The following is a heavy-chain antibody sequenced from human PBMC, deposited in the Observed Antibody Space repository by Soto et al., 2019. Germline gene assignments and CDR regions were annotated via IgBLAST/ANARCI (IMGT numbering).Heavy chain of an antibody. CDR2: IYYSGST. J-gene: IGHJ4*02. CDR3: ASTGRYCSSTSCYRDPYFDY. V-gene: IGHV4-31*03. Sequence: QVQLQESGPGLVKPSQTLSLTCTVSGGSISSGGYYWSWIRQHPGKGLEWIGYIYYSGSTYYNPSLKGRVTISVDTSKNQFSLKLSSVTAADTAVYYCASTGRYCSSTSCYRDPYFDYWGQGTLVTVSS. CDR1: GGSISSGGYY. D-gene: IGHD2-2*01.